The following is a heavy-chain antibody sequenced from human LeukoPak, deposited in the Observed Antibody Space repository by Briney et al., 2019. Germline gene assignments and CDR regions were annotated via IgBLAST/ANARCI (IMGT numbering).Heavy chain of an antibody. CDR3: EKSRPPSRYFVVL. V-gene: IGHV3-23*01. J-gene: IGHJ4*02. D-gene: IGHD3-9*01. CDR2: ISAGGTTI. Sequence: GGSLRLSCAGSGFTFNSFAMTWVRQAPGKGLECVAAISAGGTTIFYTDSVKGRFTISRDNSNSTLYLQMKSLRAEDTALYYCEKSRPPSRYFVVLGGQGTLVTVSS. CDR1: GFTFNSFA.